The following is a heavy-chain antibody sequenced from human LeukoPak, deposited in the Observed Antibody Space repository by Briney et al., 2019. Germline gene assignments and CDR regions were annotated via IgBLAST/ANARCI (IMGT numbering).Heavy chain of an antibody. CDR1: GGSISGSSYY. Sequence: SETLSLTCTVSGGSISGSSYYWGWVRQPPGKGLEWIGNIYYSGSTYYNPSLKSRVTISVDTSKNQFSLKLSSVTAADTAVYYCARGLSYDFWSGYCPFDYWGQGTLVTVSS. J-gene: IGHJ4*02. V-gene: IGHV4-39*07. D-gene: IGHD3-3*01. CDR2: IYYSGST. CDR3: ARGLSYDFWSGYCPFDY.